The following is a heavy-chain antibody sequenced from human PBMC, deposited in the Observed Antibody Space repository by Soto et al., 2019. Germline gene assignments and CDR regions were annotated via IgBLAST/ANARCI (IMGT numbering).Heavy chain of an antibody. J-gene: IGHJ6*02. CDR2: IHWDGDK. CDR3: ARIFCSSLNYYGMDV. V-gene: IGHV2-70*01. Sequence: SGPTLVNPTQTLTLTCTFSGFSLTTSGVCVNWIRQPPGKALEWLALIHWDGDKYYSTSLKTRLAISKDTSKNQVVLTMANMDPVDTATYYCARIFCSSLNYYGMDVWDQGTTVTVS. CDR1: GFSLTTSGVC. D-gene: IGHD6-13*01.